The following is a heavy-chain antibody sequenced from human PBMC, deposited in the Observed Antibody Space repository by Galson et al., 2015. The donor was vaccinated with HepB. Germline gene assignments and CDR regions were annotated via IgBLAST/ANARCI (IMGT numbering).Heavy chain of an antibody. J-gene: IGHJ3*02. D-gene: IGHD3-22*01. Sequence: SLRLSCAASGFTVSSNYMSWVRQAPGKGLEWVSVIYSGGSTYYADSVKGRFTISRDNSKNTLYLQMNSLRAEDTAVYYCARTWLSNAFDIWGQGTMVTVSS. CDR3: ARTWLSNAFDI. CDR2: IYSGGST. V-gene: IGHV3-53*01. CDR1: GFTVSSNY.